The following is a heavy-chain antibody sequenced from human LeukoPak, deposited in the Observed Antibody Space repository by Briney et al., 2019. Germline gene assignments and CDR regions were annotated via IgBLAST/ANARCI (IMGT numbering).Heavy chain of an antibody. CDR2: ISKDGSDK. CDR1: GFAFDQYA. J-gene: IGHJ4*02. Sequence: PGGSLRLSCSASGFAFDQYAMNWVRQAPGKGLEWVAVISKDGSDKYYPGSVRGRFTISRDNSKNTIYLQMDSLRAEDTAIYYCARDYWWNYDYWGQGTLVTVSS. D-gene: IGHD1-7*01. CDR3: ARDYWWNYDY. V-gene: IGHV3-30-3*01.